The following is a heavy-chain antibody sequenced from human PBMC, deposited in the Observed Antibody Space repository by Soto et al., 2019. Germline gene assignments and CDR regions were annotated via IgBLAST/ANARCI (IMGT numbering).Heavy chain of an antibody. V-gene: IGHV3-33*01. Sequence: QVQLVESGGGVVQPGKSLTLACATSGFNFRSYAVHWVRQAPGKGLERVAVIWYDGTTKYYGESVKGRFSSSRDNSNNTVYLRMNSLRGEDTAVYYCARDPYCSSTRCRNWFDSWGQGTLVSVST. D-gene: IGHD2-2*01. CDR3: ARDPYCSSTRCRNWFDS. CDR2: IWYDGTTK. J-gene: IGHJ5*01. CDR1: GFNFRSYA.